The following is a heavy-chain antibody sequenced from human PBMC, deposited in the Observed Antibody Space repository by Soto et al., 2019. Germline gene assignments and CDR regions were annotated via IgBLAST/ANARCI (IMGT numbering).Heavy chain of an antibody. CDR2: INPDNGNT. CDR1: GYTFTSYA. V-gene: IGHV1-18*01. CDR3: ARDTAMALPDA. J-gene: IGHJ4*02. D-gene: IGHD5-18*01. Sequence: QVQLVQAGTEVKKPGASVKVSCKASGYTFTSYAISWVRQAPGQGLEWMGWINPDNGNTNYAQKLQGRVTMTTDTSTSTAYMALRSLRSDDTAVYYCARDTAMALPDAWGQGTLVTVSS.